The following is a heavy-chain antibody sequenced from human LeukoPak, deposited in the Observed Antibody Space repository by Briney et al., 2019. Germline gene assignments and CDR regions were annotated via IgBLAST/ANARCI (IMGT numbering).Heavy chain of an antibody. CDR3: ARSPDILTGENFDY. V-gene: IGHV1-69*13. J-gene: IGHJ4*02. D-gene: IGHD3-9*01. CDR2: IIPIFGTA. CDR1: GGTFSSYA. Sequence: ASVKVSCKASGGTFSSYAISWVRQAPGQGLEWMGGIIPIFGTANYAQKFQGRVTITADESTSTAYMQLSSLRSEDTAVYYCARSPDILTGENFDYWGQGTLVTVSS.